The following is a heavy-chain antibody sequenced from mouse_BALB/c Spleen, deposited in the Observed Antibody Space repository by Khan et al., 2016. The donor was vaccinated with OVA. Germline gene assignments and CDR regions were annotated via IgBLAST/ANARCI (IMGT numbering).Heavy chain of an antibody. Sequence: HVQLKQSGAELAKPGASVKMSCKASGYTFTSYWMHWVKQRPGQGLEWIGYINPSTGYTEYNQRFKDKATLTADKSSSTAYMQLSSLTSEESAVYYCANHGSSSAWLTYWGQGTLVTVSA. CDR3: ANHGSSSAWLTY. CDR2: INPSTGYT. V-gene: IGHV1-7*01. CDR1: GYTFTSYW. J-gene: IGHJ3*01. D-gene: IGHD1-1*01.